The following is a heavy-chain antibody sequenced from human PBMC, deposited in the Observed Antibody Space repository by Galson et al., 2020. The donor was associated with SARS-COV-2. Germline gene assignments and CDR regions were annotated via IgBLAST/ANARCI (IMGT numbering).Heavy chain of an antibody. Sequence: GGSLRLSCAASGFAFDSFFMTWVRQAPGKGLECVASINGIGSDTYYIDSVKGRFTISRDNSRRTLYLQMHSLRVEDTAIYYCTNTGGLGRWGPGTLVTVSS. V-gene: IGHV3-23*01. CDR2: INGIGSDT. J-gene: IGHJ4*02. CDR3: TNTGGLGR. CDR1: GFAFDSFF. D-gene: IGHD1-26*01.